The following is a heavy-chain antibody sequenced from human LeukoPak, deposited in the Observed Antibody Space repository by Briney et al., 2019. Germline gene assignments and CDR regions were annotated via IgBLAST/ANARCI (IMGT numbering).Heavy chain of an antibody. Sequence: PSETLSLTCAVYGGSFSGYYWSWIRQPPGKGLEWIGYIYYSGSTNYNPSLKSRVTISVDTSKNQFSLKLSSVTAADTAVYYCARNTGYDYVWGSYRPYYFDYWGQGTLVTVSS. D-gene: IGHD3-16*02. CDR3: ARNTGYDYVWGSYRPYYFDY. J-gene: IGHJ4*02. CDR2: IYYSGST. V-gene: IGHV4-59*01. CDR1: GGSFSGYY.